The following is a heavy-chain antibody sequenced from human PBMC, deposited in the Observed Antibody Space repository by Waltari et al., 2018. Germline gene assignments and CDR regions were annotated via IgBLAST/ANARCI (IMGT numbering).Heavy chain of an antibody. J-gene: IGHJ4*02. CDR2: IYYNGNT. V-gene: IGHV4-59*01. D-gene: IGHD4-17*01. CDR3: AREIYGGNSRPYDY. Sequence: QVQLQESGPGLVKPSETLSLTCTVSGGSITGSYWSWIRQPPGKVLEWIGHIYYNGNTDYNPSLKSRVTISVDTSKNQFSLKLSSVTAADTAVYYCAREIYGGNSRPYDYWGQGTLVTVSS. CDR1: GGSITGSY.